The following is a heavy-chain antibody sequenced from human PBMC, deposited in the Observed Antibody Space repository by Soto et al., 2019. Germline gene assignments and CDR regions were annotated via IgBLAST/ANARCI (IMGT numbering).Heavy chain of an antibody. Sequence: EGQLLKSGGGLVQPGESLRLSCAASGFTFSSSGMSWVRQAPGKGLEWVSSISIRGDYRYYADSVKGRFTISRDNSKNTLYLQMSSLTAEDTALYYCAIHGGFDFWGQGTMVAVSS. CDR1: GFTFSSSG. CDR2: ISIRGDYR. CDR3: AIHGGFDF. J-gene: IGHJ3*01. D-gene: IGHD4-17*01. V-gene: IGHV3-23*01.